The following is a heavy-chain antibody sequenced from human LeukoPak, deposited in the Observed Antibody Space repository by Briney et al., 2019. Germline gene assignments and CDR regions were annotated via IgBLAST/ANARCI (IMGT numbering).Heavy chain of an antibody. CDR1: GGSISSSSYY. CDR3: ARYGRITYYYDSSGSSFEY. D-gene: IGHD3-22*01. V-gene: IGHV4-39*07. Sequence: SETLSLTCTVSGGSISSSSYYWGWIRQPPGKGLEWIGSIYYSGSTYYNPSLKSRITISVDTSKNQFSLKLSSVTAADTAVYYCARYGRITYYYDSSGSSFEYWGQGTLVTVSS. CDR2: IYYSGST. J-gene: IGHJ4*02.